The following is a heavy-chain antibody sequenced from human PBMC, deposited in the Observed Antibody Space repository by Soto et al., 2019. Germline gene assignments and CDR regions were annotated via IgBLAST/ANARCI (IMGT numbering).Heavy chain of an antibody. J-gene: IGHJ4*02. CDR3: VKGAWLDY. V-gene: IGHV3-23*01. CDR1: GFTFSTYD. CDR2: IIGSSGST. Sequence: GGSLRLSCAASGFTFSTYDMIWARQAPGQGLEWVSTIIGSSGSTFYADSVKGRFTISRDNSKNTLYLQMSGLRAEDTALYYCVKGAWLDYWGQGTLVTVSS.